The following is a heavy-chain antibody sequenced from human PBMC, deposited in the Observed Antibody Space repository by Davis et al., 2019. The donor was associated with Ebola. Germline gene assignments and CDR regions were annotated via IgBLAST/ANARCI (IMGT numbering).Heavy chain of an antibody. V-gene: IGHV5-51*01. CDR3: ARRTDSSGYYYVVDY. Sequence: GESLKISCKGSGYGFADYWIAWVRQPPGKGLEWMGLIYPGDSDTRYSPSFQGQVTISADKSISTAYLQWSSLKASDTAMYYCARRTDSSGYYYVVDYWGQGTLVTVSS. J-gene: IGHJ4*02. CDR1: GYGFADYW. D-gene: IGHD3-22*01. CDR2: IYPGDSDT.